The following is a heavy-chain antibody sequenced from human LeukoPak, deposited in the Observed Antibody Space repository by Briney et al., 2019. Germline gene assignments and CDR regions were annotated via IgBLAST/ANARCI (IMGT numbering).Heavy chain of an antibody. J-gene: IGHJ5*02. CDR2: IYHSGST. V-gene: IGHV4-38-2*02. CDR3: ARRVGNGDYGWFDP. CDR1: VYSISSGYY. D-gene: IGHD4-17*01. Sequence: KPSETLSLTCTVSVYSISSGYYWGWIRQPPGKGLEWIGSIYHSGSTYYNPSLKSRVTISVDTSKNQFSLKLSSVTAADTAVYYCARRVGNGDYGWFDPWGQGTLVIVS.